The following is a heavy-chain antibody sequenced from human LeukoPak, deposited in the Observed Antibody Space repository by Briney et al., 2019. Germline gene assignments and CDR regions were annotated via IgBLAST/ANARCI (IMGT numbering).Heavy chain of an antibody. D-gene: IGHD6-13*01. CDR1: GGTFSSYA. CDR2: IIPIFGTA. Sequence: GASVKVSCKASGGTFSSYAISWVRQAPGQGLEWMGGIIPIFGTANYAQKFQGRVTITTDESTSTAYMELSSLRSEDTAVYYCAKELIQYSSSWFDYWGQGTLVTVSS. J-gene: IGHJ4*02. V-gene: IGHV1-69*05. CDR3: AKELIQYSSSWFDY.